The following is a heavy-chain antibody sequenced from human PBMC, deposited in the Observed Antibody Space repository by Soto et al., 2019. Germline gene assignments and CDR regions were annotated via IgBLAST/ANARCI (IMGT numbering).Heavy chain of an antibody. CDR1: GGSISSGDYD. J-gene: IGHJ6*02. V-gene: IGHV4-30-4*01. D-gene: IGHD3-9*01. CDR2: IYYSGST. Sequence: SETLTLTCTVSGGSISSGDYDWGWIRQPPGKGLEWIGYIYYSGSTYYNPSLKSRVTISVDTSKNQFSLKLSSVTAADTAVYYCARDIGVDYDILTGYYYYGMDVWGQGTTVTVSS. CDR3: ARDIGVDYDILTGYYYYGMDV.